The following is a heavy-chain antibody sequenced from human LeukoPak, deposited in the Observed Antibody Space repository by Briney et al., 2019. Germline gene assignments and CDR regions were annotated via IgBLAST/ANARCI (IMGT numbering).Heavy chain of an antibody. Sequence: ASVNVSFKSSGYTFTSYYMHWVRQAPGQGLAWMGIINPSGSSTSYAQKFQGRVTMTRDTSTSTAYMELSSLRSEDTAVYYCATDSSGYNSVGDYWGQGTLVTVSS. D-gene: IGHD3-22*01. CDR3: ATDSSGYNSVGDY. CDR2: INPSGSST. CDR1: GYTFTSYY. V-gene: IGHV1-46*01. J-gene: IGHJ4*02.